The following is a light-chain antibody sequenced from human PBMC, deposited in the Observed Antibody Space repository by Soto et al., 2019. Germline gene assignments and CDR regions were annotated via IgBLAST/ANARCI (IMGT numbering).Light chain of an antibody. CDR3: QQYNNWPPWT. Sequence: EIVMTQSPATLSVSPGERATLSCRASQSVSSNLAWYQQKPGQAPRLLIYGASTRATGIPARFSGSGSGTEFTHTISSLQSEDVAVYYWQQYNNWPPWTFGQGTKVEIK. CDR1: QSVSSN. CDR2: GAS. J-gene: IGKJ1*01. V-gene: IGKV3D-15*01.